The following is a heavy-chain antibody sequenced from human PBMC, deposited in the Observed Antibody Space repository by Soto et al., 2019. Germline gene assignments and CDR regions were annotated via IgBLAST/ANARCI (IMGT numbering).Heavy chain of an antibody. CDR2: IDPGETYA. CDR3: ARIYCTTTTCDSWFDP. V-gene: IGHV5-10-1*01. Sequence: PGGSLKIPCTGFGYTYTTFWFRWVRQMPGKGLEWMGRIDPGETYATYSPAFQGHVTISADKATSTAYLQWSSLKASDTAMYFCARIYCTTTTCDSWFDPWGQGTLVTVSS. J-gene: IGHJ5*02. D-gene: IGHD2-2*01. CDR1: GYTYTTFW.